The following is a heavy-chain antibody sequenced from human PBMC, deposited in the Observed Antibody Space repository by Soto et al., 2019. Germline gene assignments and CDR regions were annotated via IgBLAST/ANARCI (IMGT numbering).Heavy chain of an antibody. CDR3: ACTRQDYGDLAYHY. CDR1: GYTFTTYW. D-gene: IGHD3-16*01. J-gene: IGHJ4*01. Sequence: GESLKISCQGSGYTFTTYWITWVRQMPGRGLEWMGRIDPSDSYTNYSPSFQGHVTISADKSTNTAYLEWRSLKASDSAIYYCACTRQDYGDLAYHYCGHGTMVTVYS. V-gene: IGHV5-10-1*01. CDR2: IDPSDSYT.